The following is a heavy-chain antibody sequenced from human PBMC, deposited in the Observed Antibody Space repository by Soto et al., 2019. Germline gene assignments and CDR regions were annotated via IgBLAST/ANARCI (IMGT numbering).Heavy chain of an antibody. CDR2: IYYSGST. CDR1: GDSISSYY. CDR3: ARISSNFDF. J-gene: IGHJ4*02. V-gene: IGHV4-59*01. D-gene: IGHD3-3*02. Sequence: SETLSLTCTVSGDSISSYYWSWIRQPPGKGLEWIGYIYYSGSTNYNPSLKSRVTISVDTSKNQFSLKLSSVTAADTAVYYCARISSNFDFWGQGTLVTVSS.